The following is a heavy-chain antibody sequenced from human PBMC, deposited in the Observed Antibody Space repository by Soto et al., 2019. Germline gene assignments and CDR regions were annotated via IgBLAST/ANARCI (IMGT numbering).Heavy chain of an antibody. V-gene: IGHV3-30*18. Sequence: LRLSCAASGFTFSSYGMHWVRQAPGKGLEWVAVISYDGSNKYYADSVKGRFTISRDNSKNTLYLQMNSLRAEDTAVYYCAKDLGYCSGGSCYLFDYWGQGTLVTVSS. CDR3: AKDLGYCSGGSCYLFDY. J-gene: IGHJ4*02. CDR2: ISYDGSNK. D-gene: IGHD2-15*01. CDR1: GFTFSSYG.